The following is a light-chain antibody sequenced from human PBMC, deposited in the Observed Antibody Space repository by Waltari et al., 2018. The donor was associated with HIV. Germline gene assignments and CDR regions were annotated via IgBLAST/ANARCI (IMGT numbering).Light chain of an antibody. CDR2: LAS. CDR3: MQALEIPLT. V-gene: IGKV2-28*01. J-gene: IGKJ4*01. CDR1: QSLLHSNGYNY. Sequence: IVMTQPPFFLPVSPGEPASISCRSSQSLLHSNGYNYLNWYMQKPGQSPQLLIYLASHRASGFPDRFSGSVSGTDFTLHIKRVEADDVGLYYCMQALEIPLTFGGWTKVEIK.